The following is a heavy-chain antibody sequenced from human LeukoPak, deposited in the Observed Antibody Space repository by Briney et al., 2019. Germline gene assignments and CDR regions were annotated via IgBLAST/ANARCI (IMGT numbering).Heavy chain of an antibody. Sequence: GGSLRLSCAASGFTFSGSAMHWVRQASGKGLEWVGRIRSKANNYATAYAASVKGRFTTSRDASTTTAYLQMNSLKTADAAVYYCSSLADYWGQGTLVTVSS. D-gene: IGHD3-3*02. CDR3: SSLADY. CDR1: GFTFSGSA. J-gene: IGHJ4*02. V-gene: IGHV3-73*01. CDR2: IRSKANNYAT.